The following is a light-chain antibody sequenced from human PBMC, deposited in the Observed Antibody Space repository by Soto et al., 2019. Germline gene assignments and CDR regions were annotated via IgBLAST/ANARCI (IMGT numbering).Light chain of an antibody. Sequence: QSPGTLSLSPGERAILSCRASQTISSNYLAWYQQKPGQAPRLLIYGASGRATVIPDRFSGSGSGTDFTLTISRLEPEDFAVYYCQQYSSSLITFGQGTRLEIK. CDR1: QTISSNY. V-gene: IGKV3-20*01. J-gene: IGKJ5*01. CDR2: GAS. CDR3: QQYSSSLIT.